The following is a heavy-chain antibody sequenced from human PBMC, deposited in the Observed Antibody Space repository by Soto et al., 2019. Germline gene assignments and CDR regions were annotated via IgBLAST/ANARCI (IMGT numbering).Heavy chain of an antibody. CDR3: ARGVLEWLLRDSYYYYMDV. D-gene: IGHD3-3*01. Sequence: QVQLQESGPGLVKPSETLSLTCTVSGDSISSSYWNWIRQAPGKGLEWIGYIDDTGSTNYNPSLKSRVTLSVEPSNKQYSLKLSSVTAADTAVYYCARGVLEWLLRDSYYYYMDVWGKGTTVTVSS. V-gene: IGHV4-59*01. J-gene: IGHJ6*03. CDR2: IDDTGST. CDR1: GDSISSSY.